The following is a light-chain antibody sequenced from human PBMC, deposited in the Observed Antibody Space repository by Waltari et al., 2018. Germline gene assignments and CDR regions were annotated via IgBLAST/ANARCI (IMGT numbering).Light chain of an antibody. J-gene: IGLJ1*01. V-gene: IGLV2-11*01. CDR2: DVS. CDR1: SRDVGGYHY. Sequence: QSALTQPRSVAGSPGQSVTISSTVTSRDVGGYHYVSWFQQHPGKVPKLLIYDVSERPSDVPDRFSGSTSANTASLTISGLQTEDEADYYCCSFAGSYTFVFGTGTRVTVL. CDR3: CSFAGSYTFV.